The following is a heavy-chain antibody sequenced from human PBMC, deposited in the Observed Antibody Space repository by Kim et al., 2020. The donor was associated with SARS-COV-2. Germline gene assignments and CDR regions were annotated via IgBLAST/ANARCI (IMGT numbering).Heavy chain of an antibody. CDR3: ARMQGSGTLGYPIDY. V-gene: IGHV5-51*01. J-gene: IGHJ4*02. CDR2: IYPGDSDT. Sequence: GESLKISCQGSGYSFSSHWIVWVRQTPGKGLEWMGTIYPGDSDTRYSPSFRGQVTISADKSISSAYVQWSSLKASDTAIYYCARMQGSGTLGYPIDYWGQGTLVTVSS. CDR1: GYSFSSHW. D-gene: IGHD3-10*01.